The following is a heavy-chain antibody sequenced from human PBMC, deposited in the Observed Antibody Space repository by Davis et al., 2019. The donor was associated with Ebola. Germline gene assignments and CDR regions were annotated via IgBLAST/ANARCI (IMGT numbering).Heavy chain of an antibody. D-gene: IGHD3-10*01. CDR2: IAYDGSNK. CDR3: AKDGVEIRGVGFED. V-gene: IGHV3-30*18. Sequence: GESLKISCAASGFTFSTYGMHWVRQAPGKGLEWVAIIAYDGSNKYYADFVKGRFTISRDNSKNTVYLQMNSLRPEDTAVYFCAKDGVEIRGVGFEDWGQGTLVTVSS. CDR1: GFTFSTYG. J-gene: IGHJ4*02.